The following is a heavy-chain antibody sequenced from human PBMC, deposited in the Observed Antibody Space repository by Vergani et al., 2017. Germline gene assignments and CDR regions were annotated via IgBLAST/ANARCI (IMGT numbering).Heavy chain of an antibody. J-gene: IGHJ6*02. CDR1: GGSFSGYY. CDR3: VRARLNGNYATGHYYYCGMDV. V-gene: IGHV4-34*01. Sequence: QVQLQQWGAGLLKPSETLSLTCAVYGGSFSGYYWSWIRPPPGKGLEWIGEIKHSGSTNLNPSLKSRVTISVDTSKNQFSLKLSSVTAADTAVDYCVRARLNGNYATGHYYYCGMDVWGQGTTVTVAS. CDR2: IKHSGST. D-gene: IGHD1-7*01.